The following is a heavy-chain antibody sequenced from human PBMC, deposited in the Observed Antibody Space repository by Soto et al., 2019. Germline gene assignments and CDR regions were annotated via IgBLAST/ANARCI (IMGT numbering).Heavy chain of an antibody. CDR2: IYYSGST. V-gene: IGHV4-61*01. Sequence: SETLSLTCTVSGGSVSGASYYWTWIRQSPGKGLEWSGYIYYSGSTTYNPSLKSRVTISIDTANNQFSLILTSVTPADTAVYYCARDIRGYSRAFDSWGQGTLVTV. J-gene: IGHJ4*02. CDR3: ARDIRGYSRAFDS. D-gene: IGHD5-18*01. CDR1: GGSVSGASYY.